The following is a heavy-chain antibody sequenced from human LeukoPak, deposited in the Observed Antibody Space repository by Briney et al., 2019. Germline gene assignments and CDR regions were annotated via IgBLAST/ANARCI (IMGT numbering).Heavy chain of an antibody. Sequence: PSETLSLTCAVYGGSFSGYYWSWIRQPPGKGLEWIGEINHSGSTNYNPSLKSRVTISVDTSKNQFSLKLSSVTAADTAVYYCARGRGDYVWGSYRPFDYWGQGTLVTVSS. CDR1: GGSFSGYY. D-gene: IGHD3-16*02. J-gene: IGHJ4*02. CDR2: INHSGST. V-gene: IGHV4-34*01. CDR3: ARGRGDYVWGSYRPFDY.